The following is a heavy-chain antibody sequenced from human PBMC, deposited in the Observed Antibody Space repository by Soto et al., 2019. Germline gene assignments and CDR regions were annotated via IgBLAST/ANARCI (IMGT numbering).Heavy chain of an antibody. CDR1: GGSFSGDY. J-gene: IGHJ4*02. Sequence: QVQLQQWGAGLLKPSETLSLTCAVYGGSFSGDYWTWIRQPPGTGLGWIGEMNHSGSTNYNPCLKTRVTLSVGPSQTQSSLTLTSAPAADAAVYYCARDTTTGSFDYWGQGTLVTVSS. V-gene: IGHV4-34*01. D-gene: IGHD1-1*01. CDR3: ARDTTTGSFDY. CDR2: MNHSGST.